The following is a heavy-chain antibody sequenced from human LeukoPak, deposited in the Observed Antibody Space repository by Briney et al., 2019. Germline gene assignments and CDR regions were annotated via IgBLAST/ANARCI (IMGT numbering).Heavy chain of an antibody. CDR2: FYYSGST. D-gene: IGHD6-6*01. J-gene: IGHJ4*02. Sequence: RPSETLSLTCAVYGGSFSGYYWSWIRQPPGKGLEWIGYFYYSGSTNYNPSLKSRVTILVDTSKNQFSLKLSSVTAADTAVYYCARGGGSSSLFGYWGQGALVTVSS. CDR3: ARGGGSSSLFGY. CDR1: GGSFSGYY. V-gene: IGHV4-59*01.